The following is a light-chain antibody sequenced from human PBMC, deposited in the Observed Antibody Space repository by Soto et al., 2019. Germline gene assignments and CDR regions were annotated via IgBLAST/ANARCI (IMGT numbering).Light chain of an antibody. CDR2: WAS. J-gene: IGKJ4*01. CDR1: QSVLYSSNNKNY. Sequence: DIVMTQSPDSLAVSLGERATINCKSSQSVLYSSNNKNYLAWYQQKAGQPPKLLIYWASIRESGVPDRFSGSASGTDFTLTISSLQAEDVALYYCQQYYTKPLTFGGGTRLEI. V-gene: IGKV4-1*01. CDR3: QQYYTKPLT.